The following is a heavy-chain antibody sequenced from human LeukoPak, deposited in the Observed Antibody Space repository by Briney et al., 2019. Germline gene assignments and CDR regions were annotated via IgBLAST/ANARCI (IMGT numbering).Heavy chain of an antibody. D-gene: IGHD5-24*01. V-gene: IGHV3-30*02. CDR3: XXPREPEXATAXXXY. Sequence: GGSLRLSCAASGFTFSSYGMHWVRQAPGKGLEWVAFIRYDGSNKYYADSVKGRFTISRDNSKNTLYLQMNSLRAEDTAVYYCXXPREPEXATAXXXYWGQG. J-gene: IGHJ4*02. CDR2: IRYDGSNK. CDR1: GFTFSSYG.